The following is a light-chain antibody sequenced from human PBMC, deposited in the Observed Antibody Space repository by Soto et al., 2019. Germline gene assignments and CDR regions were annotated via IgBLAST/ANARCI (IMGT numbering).Light chain of an antibody. CDR2: EVS. J-gene: IGLJ2*01. CDR3: YSYTSSPTVV. CDR1: SRDVGGYNY. V-gene: IGLV2-14*01. Sequence: QSALTQPASVSGSPGQSITISCTGTSRDVGGYNYVSWYQQHPGKAPKLMIYEVSNRPSGVSNRFSGSKSGNTASLTISGLQAEDEADDYCYSYTSSPTVVFGGGTKLTVL.